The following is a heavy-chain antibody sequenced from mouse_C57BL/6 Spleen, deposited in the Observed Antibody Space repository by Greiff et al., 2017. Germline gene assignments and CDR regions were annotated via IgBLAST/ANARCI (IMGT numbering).Heavy chain of an antibody. CDR1: GFNIKDYY. Sequence: EVQLQQSGAELVRPGASVKLSCTASGFNIKDYYMHWVKQRPEQGLEWIGRIHPEGGDTEYAPKFQGKATMTANTSSNTAYRQLSSLTSEDTAVYYCTTDYYGSSYNAYWGQGTLVTVSA. CDR3: TTDYYGSSYNAY. J-gene: IGHJ3*01. V-gene: IGHV14-1*01. D-gene: IGHD1-1*01. CDR2: IHPEGGDT.